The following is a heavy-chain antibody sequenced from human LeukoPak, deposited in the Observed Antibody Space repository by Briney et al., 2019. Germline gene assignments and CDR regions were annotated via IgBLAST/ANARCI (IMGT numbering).Heavy chain of an antibody. CDR1: AFTFSSYA. J-gene: IGHJ4*02. Sequence: GGSLRLSCAASAFTFSSYAMSWVRQAPGKGLEWVSAISGSGGSTYYADSVKGRFTISRDNSKNTLYLQMNSLRAEDTAVYYCVLITMVRGVLDYWGQGTLVTVSS. V-gene: IGHV3-23*01. D-gene: IGHD3-10*01. CDR2: ISGSGGST. CDR3: VLITMVRGVLDY.